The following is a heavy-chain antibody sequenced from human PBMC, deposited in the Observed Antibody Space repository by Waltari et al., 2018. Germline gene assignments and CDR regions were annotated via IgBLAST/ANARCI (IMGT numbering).Heavy chain of an antibody. Sequence: QVQLQESGPGLVKPSETLSLTCAVSGYSISSGYYWGWLRQPPGKGLEWIGRIYHSGSTYDNPSLKSRVTIAVDTSKNQFSLKLSSGTAADTAVYYCARQAYGSGSYHIYWGQGTLVTVSS. J-gene: IGHJ4*02. D-gene: IGHD3-10*01. CDR1: GYSISSGYY. CDR3: ARQAYGSGSYHIY. CDR2: IYHSGST. V-gene: IGHV4-38-2*01.